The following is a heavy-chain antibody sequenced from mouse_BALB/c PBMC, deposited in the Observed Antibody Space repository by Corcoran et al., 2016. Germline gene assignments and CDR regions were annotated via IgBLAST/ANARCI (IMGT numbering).Heavy chain of an antibody. V-gene: IGHV1S56*01. CDR2: IYPGDGST. CDR3: ARSSYGNYGYAMDY. Sequence: QVQLQQSGPELVKPGVLVKISCKASGYTFTSYDINWVKQRPGQGLEWIGWIYPGDGSTKYNEKFKGKATLTADKSSSTAYMQLSSLTSENSAVYFCARSSYGNYGYAMDYWGQGTSVTVSS. D-gene: IGHD2-1*01. CDR1: GYTFTSYD. J-gene: IGHJ4*01.